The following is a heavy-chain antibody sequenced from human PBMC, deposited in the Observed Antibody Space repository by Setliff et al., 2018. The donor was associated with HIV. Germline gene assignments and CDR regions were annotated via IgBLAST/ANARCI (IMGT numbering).Heavy chain of an antibody. J-gene: IGHJ6*02. CDR2: IGSSGTPI. D-gene: IGHD3-3*01. CDR1: GFSFSSYW. Sequence: GGSLRLSCAASGFSFSSYWMSWVRQAPGKGLEWLSYIGSSGTPIYYADSVKGRFTISRDNAKNSLNLQMNSLRAEDTAVYYCARVFLEWLLYRPDYVMDVWGQGTTVTVSS. V-gene: IGHV3-48*04. CDR3: ARVFLEWLLYRPDYVMDV.